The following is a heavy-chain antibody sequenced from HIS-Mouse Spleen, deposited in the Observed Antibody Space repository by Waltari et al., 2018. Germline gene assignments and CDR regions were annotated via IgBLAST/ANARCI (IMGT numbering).Heavy chain of an antibody. V-gene: IGHV4-39*07. Sequence: QLQLQESGPGLVTPSETLSLTCTVSGRSISSSSYHLGRLRQRPGKGLAWVGSIYYSASTYYNPSLKSRVTISVDTSKNQFSLKLGSVTAADTAVYYCARVWYYDSSGYYTGFDYWGQGTLVTVSS. CDR2: IYYSAST. D-gene: IGHD3-22*01. CDR3: ARVWYYDSSGYYTGFDY. CDR1: GRSISSSSYH. J-gene: IGHJ4*02.